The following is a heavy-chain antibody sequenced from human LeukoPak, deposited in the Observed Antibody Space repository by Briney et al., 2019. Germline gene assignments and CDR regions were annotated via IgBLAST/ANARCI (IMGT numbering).Heavy chain of an antibody. CDR1: GFTFSSYG. CDR2: ISGSGGST. D-gene: IGHD3-10*01. CDR3: AKDLSFPGRIGNWFDP. Sequence: GGSLRLSCAASGFTFSSYGMSWVRQAPGKGLGWVSAISGSGGSTYYADSVKGRFTVSRDNSKNTLYLQMNSLRAEDTAVYYCAKDLSFPGRIGNWFDPWGQGTLVTVSS. V-gene: IGHV3-23*01. J-gene: IGHJ5*02.